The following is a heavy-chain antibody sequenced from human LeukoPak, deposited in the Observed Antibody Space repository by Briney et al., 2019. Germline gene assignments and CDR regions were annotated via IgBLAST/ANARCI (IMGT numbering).Heavy chain of an antibody. CDR3: ARARQAQQLDS. J-gene: IGHJ5*01. Sequence: GASVRVSCKSSGYTFTAFFIHWVRQAPGQGLEWMGWINPNSGGTNFEKKFQGRVTVTRDTSTSTVYMDLTRLTSDDTAVYFCARARQAQQLDSWGQGTLVTVSS. CDR2: INPNSGGT. D-gene: IGHD5-18*01. CDR1: GYTFTAFF. V-gene: IGHV1-2*02.